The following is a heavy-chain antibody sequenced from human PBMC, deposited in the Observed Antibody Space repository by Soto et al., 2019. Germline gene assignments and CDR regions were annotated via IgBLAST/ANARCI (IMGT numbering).Heavy chain of an antibody. CDR1: GHXFSTYWLVYW. CDR3: ARSPTLQLLNPGYSDS. CDR2: IYPGDSDA. J-gene: IGHJ4*02. D-gene: IGHD5-18*01. V-gene: IGHV5-51*01. Sequence: EXLKISCMSSGHXFSTYWLVYWIDWVRHVPGKGLEWMGSIYPGDSDARYSPSFQGQVTMSVDKSISTAYLPWGSLKASDTAIYFCARSPTLQLLNPGYSDSWGQGTLCPVS.